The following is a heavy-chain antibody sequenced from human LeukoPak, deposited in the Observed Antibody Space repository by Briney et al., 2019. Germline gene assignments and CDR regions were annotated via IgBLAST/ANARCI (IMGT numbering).Heavy chain of an antibody. V-gene: IGHV1-2*04. J-gene: IGHJ1*01. D-gene: IGHD3-10*01. CDR3: ARVGSVTGSGSYYEGYFQH. CDR1: GYTFTGYY. Sequence: GASVKVSCKASGYTFTGYYMHWVRQAPGQGLEWMGWINPNSGGTNYAQKFQGWVTMTRDTSISTAYMELSRLRSDDTAVYYCARVGSVTGSGSYYEGYFQHWGQGTLVTVSS. CDR2: INPNSGGT.